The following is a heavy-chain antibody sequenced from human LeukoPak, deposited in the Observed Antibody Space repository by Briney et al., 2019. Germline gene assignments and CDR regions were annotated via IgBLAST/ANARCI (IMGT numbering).Heavy chain of an antibody. Sequence: GGSLRLSCPASGFSLDAKGRYWVRQAPGKGLEWVSGITWNRDDMAYADSVKGRFTISRDNAKNCLYPQMNSLTVEDTALYYCTRVTSWRTGFDYWGQGTLVTVSS. CDR2: ITWNRDDM. CDR1: GFSLDAKG. J-gene: IGHJ4*02. CDR3: TRVTSWRTGFDY. D-gene: IGHD1-1*01. V-gene: IGHV3-9*01.